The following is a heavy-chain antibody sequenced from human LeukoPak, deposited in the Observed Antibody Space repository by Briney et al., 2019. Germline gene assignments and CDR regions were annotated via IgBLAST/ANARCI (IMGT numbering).Heavy chain of an antibody. CDR2: VYYTGST. CDR1: GGSFSGYY. Sequence: SETLSLTCAVYGGSFSGYYWSWIRQPPGKGLEWIGYVYYTGSTNFHPSLKSRVTMSLDTSRNQFSLKLTSLTAADAAVYYCARGAMATTPFFDYWGQGTLVTVSS. D-gene: IGHD5-24*01. J-gene: IGHJ4*02. CDR3: ARGAMATTPFFDY. V-gene: IGHV4-59*01.